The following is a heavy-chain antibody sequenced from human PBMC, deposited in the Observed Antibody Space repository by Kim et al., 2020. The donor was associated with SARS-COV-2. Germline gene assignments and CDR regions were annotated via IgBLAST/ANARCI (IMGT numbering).Heavy chain of an antibody. CDR2: IYYSGST. Sequence: SETLSLTCTVSGGSISSSSYYWGWIRQPPGKGLEWIGSIYYSGSTYYNPSLKSRVTISVDTSKNQFSLKLSSVTAADTAVYYCARHQKDRYFDWLLSSGYYGMDVWGQGTTVTVSS. V-gene: IGHV4-39*01. CDR3: ARHQKDRYFDWLLSSGYYGMDV. D-gene: IGHD3-9*01. J-gene: IGHJ6*02. CDR1: GGSISSSSYY.